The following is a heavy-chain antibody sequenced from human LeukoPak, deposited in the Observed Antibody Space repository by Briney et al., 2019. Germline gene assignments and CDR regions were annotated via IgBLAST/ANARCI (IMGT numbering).Heavy chain of an antibody. J-gene: IGHJ4*02. CDR1: GGSISSYY. CDR2: IYYSGST. V-gene: IGHV4-59*01. Sequence: SETLSLTCTVSGGSISSYYWSWIRQPPGKGLEWIGYIYYSGSTNYNPFLKSRVTISVDTSKNQFSLKLSSVTAADTAVYYCARKGDILTGYYNHFDYWGQGTLVTVSS. D-gene: IGHD3-9*01. CDR3: ARKGDILTGYYNHFDY.